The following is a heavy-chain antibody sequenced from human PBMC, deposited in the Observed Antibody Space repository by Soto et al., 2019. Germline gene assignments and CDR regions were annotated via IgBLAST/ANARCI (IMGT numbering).Heavy chain of an antibody. Sequence: EVQLVESGGGLVQPGGSLRLSCATSGFTFSSYWMTWVRQAPGKGLEWVANIKKDGSETYYVDSVRGRFTISRDNAKNSLYLHMNSLGAEDTAVYYCASGIPAALGRGDLKWGQGTLVTVSS. D-gene: IGHD2-2*01. CDR1: GFTFSSYW. CDR2: IKKDGSET. CDR3: ASGIPAALGRGDLK. J-gene: IGHJ4*02. V-gene: IGHV3-7*01.